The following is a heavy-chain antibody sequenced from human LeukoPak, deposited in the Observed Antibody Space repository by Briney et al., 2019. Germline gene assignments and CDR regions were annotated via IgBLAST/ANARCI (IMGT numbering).Heavy chain of an antibody. J-gene: IGHJ3*02. CDR1: GYTFTSYG. CDR3: ARGAKSGSYYFDAFDI. Sequence: ASVKVSCKASGYTFTSYGISWVRQAPGQGLEWMGGISAYNGNTNYAQKLQGRVTMTTDTSTSTAYMELRSLRSDDTAVYYCARGAKSGSYYFDAFDIWGQGTMVTVSS. CDR2: ISAYNGNT. V-gene: IGHV1-18*01. D-gene: IGHD1-26*01.